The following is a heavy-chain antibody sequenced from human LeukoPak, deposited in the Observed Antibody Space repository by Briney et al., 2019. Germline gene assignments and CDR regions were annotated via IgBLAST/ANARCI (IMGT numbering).Heavy chain of an antibody. Sequence: GASVKVSCKASGYTFTGYYMHWVREGPGQGRGWMGWINPNSGGTNYAQTFQGRVTMTTDTSVSTAYMELSRLRSDDTAVYYCARGALLGWFDPWGQGTLVTVSS. V-gene: IGHV1-2*02. CDR3: ARGALLGWFDP. J-gene: IGHJ5*02. CDR2: INPNSGGT. CDR1: GYTFTGYY. D-gene: IGHD2-15*01.